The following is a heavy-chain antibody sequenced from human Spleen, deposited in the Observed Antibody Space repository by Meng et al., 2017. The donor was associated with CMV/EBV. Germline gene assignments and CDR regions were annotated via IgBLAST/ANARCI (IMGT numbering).Heavy chain of an antibody. Sequence: NAWMSWVRKAQGKGLEWVGRIKSKTDGGTTDYAAPVKGRFTISRDDSKNTLYLQMNSLKTEDTAVYYCTTGTSGSYYEGSGDAFDIWGQGTMVTVSS. CDR2: IKSKTDGGTT. CDR3: TTGTSGSYYEGSGDAFDI. V-gene: IGHV3-15*01. CDR1: NAW. J-gene: IGHJ3*02. D-gene: IGHD1-26*01.